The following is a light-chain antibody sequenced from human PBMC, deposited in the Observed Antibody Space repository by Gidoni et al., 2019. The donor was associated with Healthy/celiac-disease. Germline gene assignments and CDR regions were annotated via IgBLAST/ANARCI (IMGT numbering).Light chain of an antibody. CDR1: NSGSKS. Sequence: SSVLPQPPSVSVAPGKTARITCGGNNSGSKSVHWYQQKPGQAPVLVIYYDSDRPSGIPERFSGSNSGNTATLTIGRVEAGDEADYYCQVWDSSSDHVVFGGGTKLTVL. J-gene: IGLJ2*01. CDR2: YDS. CDR3: QVWDSSSDHVV. V-gene: IGLV3-21*04.